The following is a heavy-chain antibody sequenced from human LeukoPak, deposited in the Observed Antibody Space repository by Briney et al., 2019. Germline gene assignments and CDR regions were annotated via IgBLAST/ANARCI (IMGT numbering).Heavy chain of an antibody. CDR1: GFSFSDYY. CDR3: ARSIGYYYSMDA. J-gene: IGHJ6*02. D-gene: IGHD3-22*01. CDR2: ISGSGSDL. Sequence: GGSLRLSCVACGFSFSDYYMSWIRQAPGRGLEWISYISGSGSDLYYADSVKGRFTISRDNANNSLYLQMNSLRAEDTAVYYCARSIGYYYSMDAWGQGTTVTVSS. V-gene: IGHV3-11*01.